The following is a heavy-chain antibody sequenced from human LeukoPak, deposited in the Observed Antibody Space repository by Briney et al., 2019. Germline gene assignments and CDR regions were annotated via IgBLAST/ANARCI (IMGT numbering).Heavy chain of an antibody. Sequence: SETLSLTCTVSGGSISSGGYYWSWIRQHPGKGLEWIGYIYYSGSTNYNPSLKSRVTISVDTSKNQFSLKLSSVTAADTAVYYCARGGVGSWFDPWGQGTLVIVSS. J-gene: IGHJ5*02. D-gene: IGHD3-16*01. V-gene: IGHV4-61*08. CDR1: GGSISSGGYY. CDR2: IYYSGST. CDR3: ARGGVGSWFDP.